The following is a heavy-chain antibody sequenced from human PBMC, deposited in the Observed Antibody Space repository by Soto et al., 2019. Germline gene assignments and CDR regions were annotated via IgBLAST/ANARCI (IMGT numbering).Heavy chain of an antibody. CDR1: GSLPVWSLSTYF. J-gene: IGHJ6*02. V-gene: IGHV4-34*01. D-gene: IGHD3-3*01. CDR2: INHSGSP. Sequence: TSETLSLTCGLSGSLPVWSLSTYFWTWIRQPPGKGLEWIGEINHSGSPNYSPSLRGRVTISLDTSKKQFSLNLSSVTAADTAVYFCARARFSQWSQDYYGLDVWGQGTTVTVSS. CDR3: ARARFSQWSQDYYGLDV.